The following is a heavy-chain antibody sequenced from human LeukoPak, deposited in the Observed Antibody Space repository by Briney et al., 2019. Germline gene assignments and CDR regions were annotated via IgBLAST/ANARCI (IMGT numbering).Heavy chain of an antibody. CDR3: ASGPDFYMDV. V-gene: IGHV4-59*01. CDR2: IYYSGRT. J-gene: IGHJ6*03. CDR1: GGSISSNY. Sequence: PSETLSLTCTISGGSISSNYWSWIRQPPGKGLEWIGYIYYSGRTKNNPSLKSRVTISVDTSKNQFSLKPSSVTAADTAVYYCASGPDFYMDVWGKGTTVTVSS. D-gene: IGHD3-3*01.